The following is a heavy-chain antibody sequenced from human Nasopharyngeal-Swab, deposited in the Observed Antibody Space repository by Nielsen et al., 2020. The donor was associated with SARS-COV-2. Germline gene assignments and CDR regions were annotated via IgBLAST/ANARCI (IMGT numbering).Heavy chain of an antibody. CDR2: SSAYNGNT. J-gene: IGHJ5*02. CDR1: GYTLTSYG. D-gene: IGHD3-16*02. CDR3: ARDGTTNLYDYVWGSYRPKTNWFDP. V-gene: IGHV1-18*01. Sequence: SVKDACKASGYTLTSYGIRWERKAPGQGQEWTGRSSAYNGNTNYAQKLQGRVTMTTDTSPSTAYMELRSLRSDDTAVYYCARDGTTNLYDYVWGSYRPKTNWFDPWGQGTLVTVSS.